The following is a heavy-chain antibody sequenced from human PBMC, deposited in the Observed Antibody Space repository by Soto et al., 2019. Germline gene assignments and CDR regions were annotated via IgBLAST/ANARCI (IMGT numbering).Heavy chain of an antibody. D-gene: IGHD5-18*01. Sequence: SEALSLTCTVSGGSISSYYWSWIRQPPGKGLEWIGYIYYSGSTNYNPSLKSRVTISVDTSKNQFSLKLSSVTAADTAAYYCARRYGSCFDYWGQGTLVTVSS. CDR3: ARRYGSCFDY. V-gene: IGHV4-59*08. J-gene: IGHJ4*02. CDR1: GGSISSYY. CDR2: IYYSGST.